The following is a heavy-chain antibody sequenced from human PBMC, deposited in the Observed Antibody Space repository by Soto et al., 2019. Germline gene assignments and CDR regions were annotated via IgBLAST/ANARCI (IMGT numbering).Heavy chain of an antibody. CDR1: GFTFSSYA. CDR2: ISYDGSNK. J-gene: IGHJ6*02. Sequence: GGSLRLSCAASGFTFSSYAMHWVRQAPGKGLEWAAVISYDGSNKYYADSVKGRFTISRDNSKNTLYLQMNSLRAEDTAVYYCARDPGSGSYSFGMDVWGQGTTVTVSS. CDR3: ARDPGSGSYSFGMDV. D-gene: IGHD3-10*01. V-gene: IGHV3-30-3*01.